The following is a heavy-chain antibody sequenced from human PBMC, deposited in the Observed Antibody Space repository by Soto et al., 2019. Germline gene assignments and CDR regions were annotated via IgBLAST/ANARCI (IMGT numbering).Heavy chain of an antibody. Sequence: GGSLRLSCAASGFTFSSYGMHWVRQAPGKGLEWVAVISYDGSNKYYADSVKGRFTISRDNSKNTLYLQMNSLRAEDTAVYYCAKEGLLWFGELFKSYGMDVWGQGTTVTVSS. D-gene: IGHD3-10*01. CDR2: ISYDGSNK. CDR1: GFTFSSYG. J-gene: IGHJ6*02. V-gene: IGHV3-30*18. CDR3: AKEGLLWFGELFKSYGMDV.